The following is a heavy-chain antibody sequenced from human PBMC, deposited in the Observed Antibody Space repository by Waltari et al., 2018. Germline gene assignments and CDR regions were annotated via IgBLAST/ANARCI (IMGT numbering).Heavy chain of an antibody. CDR1: GYSITNYY. CDR3: ARVSRSSGTYYYYMDV. Sequence: QVQLQESGQGLVKPSETLYLTCTVSGYSITNYYGNWIRQPAGKGLEWIGRIYNSGTTNYNPSFQSRVTMSRDTSKNQFSLNLNSVTAADTAVYYCARVSRSSGTYYYYMDVWGTGTTVTVS. D-gene: IGHD3-22*01. CDR2: IYNSGTT. V-gene: IGHV4-4*07. J-gene: IGHJ6*03.